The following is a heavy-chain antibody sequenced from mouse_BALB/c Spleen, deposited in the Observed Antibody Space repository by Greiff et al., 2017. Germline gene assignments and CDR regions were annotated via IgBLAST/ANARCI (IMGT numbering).Heavy chain of an antibody. D-gene: IGHD2-14*01. CDR1: GYTFTSYW. J-gene: IGHJ4*01. Sequence: QVQLQQPGAELVKPGASVKLSCKASGYTFTSYWMHWVKQRPGQGLEWIGEINPSNGRTNYNEKFKSKATLTVDKSSSTAYMQLSSLTSEDSAVYYCARRGYYRYDYYAMDYWGQGTSVTVSS. CDR2: INPSNGRT. V-gene: IGHV1S81*02. CDR3: ARRGYYRYDYYAMDY.